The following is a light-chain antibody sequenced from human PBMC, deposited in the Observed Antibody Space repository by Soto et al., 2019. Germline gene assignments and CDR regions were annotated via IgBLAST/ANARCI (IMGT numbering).Light chain of an antibody. CDR3: QQRSNWPPWT. CDR1: QRVSSY. Sequence: EIVLTQSPATLSLSPGEKATLSCRASQRVSSYLAWYQQKPGQAPRLLIYDASNRATGIPARFSGSGSGTDFTLTIFSLEPEDFAVYYCQQRSNWPPWTFGQGTKVDIK. V-gene: IGKV3-11*01. J-gene: IGKJ1*01. CDR2: DAS.